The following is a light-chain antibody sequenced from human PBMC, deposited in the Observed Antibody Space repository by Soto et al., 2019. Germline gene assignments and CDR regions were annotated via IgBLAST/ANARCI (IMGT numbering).Light chain of an antibody. CDR2: EAS. J-gene: IGKJ1*01. V-gene: IGKV1-5*03. CDR1: QSVNNW. CDR3: QQYSGPWT. Sequence: DIQMTQSPSTLSASVGDRVTINCRASQSVNNWLAWYQQKPGKAPKLLIYEASNLEGGVPSRFSGSGSGTDFTLIISSLQPDDFATYFCQQYSGPWTFGQGTKVEVK.